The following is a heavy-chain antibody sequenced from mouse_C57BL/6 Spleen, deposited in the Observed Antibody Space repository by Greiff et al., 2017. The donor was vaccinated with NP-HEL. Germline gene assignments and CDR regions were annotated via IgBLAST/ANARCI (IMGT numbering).Heavy chain of an antibody. J-gene: IGHJ3*01. Sequence: VQLQQPGAELVKPGASVKLSCKASGYTFTSYWMQWVKQRPGQGLEWIGEIDPSDSYTNYNQKFKGKATLTVDTSSSTAYMQLSSLTSEDSAVYYCARGSYYSNYVGFAYWGQGTLVTVSA. D-gene: IGHD2-5*01. CDR2: IDPSDSYT. CDR1: GYTFTSYW. V-gene: IGHV1-50*01. CDR3: ARGSYYSNYVGFAY.